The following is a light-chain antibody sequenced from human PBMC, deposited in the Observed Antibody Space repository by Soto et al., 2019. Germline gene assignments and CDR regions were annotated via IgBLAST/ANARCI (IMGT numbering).Light chain of an antibody. J-gene: IGLJ2*01. CDR3: TSYTSSSTLVV. V-gene: IGLV2-14*01. CDR2: DVT. CDR1: SSDVGGYNY. Sequence: QSALTQPASVSGSPGQSITISCTGTSSDVGGYNYVSWYQKHPGKAPKLMIYDVTNRPSGVSNRFSGSKSGNTASLTISGLQAEDEGDYYCTSYTSSSTLVVFGGGTKLTVL.